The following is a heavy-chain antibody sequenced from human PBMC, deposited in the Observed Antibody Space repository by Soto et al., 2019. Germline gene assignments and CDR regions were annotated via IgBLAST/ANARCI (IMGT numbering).Heavy chain of an antibody. CDR2: ISSSGSTR. Sequence: GGSLRLSCAASGFTFSDYYMSWIRQAPGKGLEWVSYISSSGSTRYYADSVKGRFTTSRDNAKNSPYLQMNSLRAEDTAVYYCASDPTGIAVAGVYYMDVWGKGTTVTVSS. CDR3: ASDPTGIAVAGVYYMDV. CDR1: GFTFSDYY. J-gene: IGHJ6*03. V-gene: IGHV3-11*01. D-gene: IGHD6-19*01.